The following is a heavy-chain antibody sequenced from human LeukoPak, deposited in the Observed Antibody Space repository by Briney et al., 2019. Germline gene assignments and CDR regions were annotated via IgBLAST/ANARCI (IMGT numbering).Heavy chain of an antibody. CDR1: GVSISSYY. CDR2: IYYSGST. D-gene: IGHD6-19*01. Sequence: VTPSETLSLTCTVSGVSISSYYWRWLRQPPGKGLEWLGYIYYSGSTNYNPSLKSRVTISVDTSKNQFSLKLSSVTAADTAVYYCARVTRYSSGWYPFDYWGQGTLVTVSS. J-gene: IGHJ4*02. CDR3: ARVTRYSSGWYPFDY. V-gene: IGHV4-59*01.